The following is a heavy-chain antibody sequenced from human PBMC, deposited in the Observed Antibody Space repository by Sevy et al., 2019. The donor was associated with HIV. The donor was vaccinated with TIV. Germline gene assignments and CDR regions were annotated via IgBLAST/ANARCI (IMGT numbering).Heavy chain of an antibody. CDR1: GGSINSDH. CDR2: VYYTGGT. V-gene: IGHV4-59*08. Sequence: SETLSLTCTVSGGSINSDHWNWIRQPPGKGLEWIGYVYYTGGTNYNPSLKNRVTISVDRTKNQFSLTLTSVTAADTAVYYCARRNDFDIWGQGTMVNVSS. CDR3: ARRNDFDI. J-gene: IGHJ3*02.